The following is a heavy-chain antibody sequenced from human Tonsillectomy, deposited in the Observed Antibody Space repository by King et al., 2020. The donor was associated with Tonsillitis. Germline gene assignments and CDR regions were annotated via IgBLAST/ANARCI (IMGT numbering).Heavy chain of an antibody. V-gene: IGHV1-18*01. Sequence: QLVQSGAEVKKPGASVKVSCKTSGYTFTSYGIIWVRQAPGQGLEWMGWIRTYNGNTNYAQRLQGRVTMTKDTSTSTAYMELRSLRSDDTAVYYCARVGDIVVVPAAINWGQGTLVTVSS. D-gene: IGHD2-2*01. J-gene: IGHJ4*02. CDR1: GYTFTSYG. CDR2: IRTYNGNT. CDR3: ARVGDIVVVPAAIN.